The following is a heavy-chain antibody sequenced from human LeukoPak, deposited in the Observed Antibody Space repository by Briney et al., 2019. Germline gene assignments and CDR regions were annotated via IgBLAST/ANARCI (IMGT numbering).Heavy chain of an antibody. CDR1: GCTFTSYA. D-gene: IGHD3-9*01. Sequence: ASVKVSCKASGCTFTSYAMHWVRQATGQRLEWMGWINAGNGNTKYSQKFQGRVTITRDTSASTAYMELSSLRSEDTAVYFFTQKTAYDILTGYLDYWGQGTLVTVSS. V-gene: IGHV1-3*01. CDR3: TQKTAYDILTGYLDY. CDR2: INAGNGNT. J-gene: IGHJ4*02.